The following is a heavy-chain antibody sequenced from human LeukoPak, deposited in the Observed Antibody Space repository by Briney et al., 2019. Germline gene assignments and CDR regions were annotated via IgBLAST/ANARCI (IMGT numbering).Heavy chain of an antibody. D-gene: IGHD3-3*01. CDR2: IYNTGDYT. CDR3: AKSGARWSHFDY. V-gene: IGHV3-23*01. CDR1: GFTFRSYV. Sequence: PGGSLRLSCTASGFTFRSYVFSWVRQAPGKGLEWVADIYNTGDYTYYTDSVKGRFTISRDNSKNTLYLQMNSLRAEDTALYYCAKSGARWSHFDYWGQGALVTVSS. J-gene: IGHJ4*02.